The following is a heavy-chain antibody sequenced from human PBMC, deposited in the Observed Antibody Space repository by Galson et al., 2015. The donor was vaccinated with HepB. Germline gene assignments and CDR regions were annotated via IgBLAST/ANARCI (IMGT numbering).Heavy chain of an antibody. D-gene: IGHD6-13*01. CDR3: ARDEGGSWEPLGSWFDP. V-gene: IGHV7-4-1*02. CDR2: INTNTGNP. Sequence: SVKVSCKASGYTFTSYAMNWVRQAPGQGLEWMGWINTNTGNPTYAQGFTGRFVFSLDTSVSTAYLQISSLKAEDTAVYYCARDEGGSWEPLGSWFDPWGQGTLVTVSS. J-gene: IGHJ5*02. CDR1: GYTFTSYA.